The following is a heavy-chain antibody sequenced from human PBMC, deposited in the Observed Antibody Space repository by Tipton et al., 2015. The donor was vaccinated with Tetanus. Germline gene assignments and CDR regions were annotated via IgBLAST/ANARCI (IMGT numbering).Heavy chain of an antibody. CDR2: IWSDGSKK. V-gene: IGHV3-33*01. CDR1: GFTFSSFG. Sequence: SLRLSCAASGFTFSSFGMHWVRQAPGKGLEWVAVIWSDGSKKYYADSVKGRFTISRDNSKSTLFLQMNSLRVDDTAVFYCARDFAGTPGAYFNGMDVWGPETTVTVSS. CDR3: ARDFAGTPGAYFNGMDV. J-gene: IGHJ6*01. D-gene: IGHD3-16*01.